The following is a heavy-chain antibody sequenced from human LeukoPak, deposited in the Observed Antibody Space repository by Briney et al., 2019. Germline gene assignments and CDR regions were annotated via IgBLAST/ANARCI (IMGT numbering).Heavy chain of an antibody. J-gene: IGHJ4*02. D-gene: IGHD6-6*01. CDR1: GYTLTELS. Sequence: GASVKVSCKVSGYTLTELSMHWVRQAPGKGLEWMGGFDPEDGETIYARKFQGRVTMTEDTSTDTAYMELSSLRSEDTAVYYCATASGIYSSSSLDYWGQGTLVTVSS. V-gene: IGHV1-24*01. CDR3: ATASGIYSSSSLDY. CDR2: FDPEDGET.